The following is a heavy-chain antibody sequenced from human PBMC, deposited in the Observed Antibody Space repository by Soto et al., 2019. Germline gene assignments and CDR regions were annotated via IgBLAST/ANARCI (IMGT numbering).Heavy chain of an antibody. V-gene: IGHV3-49*04. J-gene: IGHJ4*02. Sequence: GRSLRLSWTASGFTFGDYVRSWVRQAPGKGLEWVGFIRSKAYGGTTEYAASVKGRFTISRDDSKSIAYLQMNSLKTEDTAVYYWTAGKLYPSLDFDYWGQGTLVTVSS. CDR1: GFTFGDYV. CDR3: TAGKLYPSLDFDY. D-gene: IGHD2-8*01. CDR2: IRSKAYGGTT.